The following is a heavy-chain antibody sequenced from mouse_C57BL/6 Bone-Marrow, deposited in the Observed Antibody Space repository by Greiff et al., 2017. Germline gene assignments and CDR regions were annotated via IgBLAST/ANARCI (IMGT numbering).Heavy chain of an antibody. Sequence: EVNVVESGGGLVQPGGSLSLSCAASGFTFPDYYMSWVRQPPGKALEWLGFIRNKANGYTTEYSASVKGRFTISRDNSQSILYLQMNALRAEDSATYYCARGYYYFDYWGQGTTLTVSS. CDR2: IRNKANGYTT. J-gene: IGHJ2*01. CDR3: ARGYYYFDY. CDR1: GFTFPDYY. D-gene: IGHD2-3*01. V-gene: IGHV7-3*01.